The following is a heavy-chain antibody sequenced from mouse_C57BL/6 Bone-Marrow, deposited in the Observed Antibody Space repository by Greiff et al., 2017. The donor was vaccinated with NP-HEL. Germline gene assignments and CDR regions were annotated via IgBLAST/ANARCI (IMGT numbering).Heavy chain of an antibody. CDR3: TRHDYDGTWFAY. CDR1: GFNIKDDY. J-gene: IGHJ3*01. D-gene: IGHD2-4*01. Sequence: VQLQQSGAELVRPGASVKLSCTASGFNIKDDYMHWVKQRPEQGLEWIGWIDPENGDTEYASKFQGKATITADTSSNTAYLQLSSLTSEDTAVYYWTRHDYDGTWFAYWGQGTLVTVSA. CDR2: IDPENGDT. V-gene: IGHV14-4*01.